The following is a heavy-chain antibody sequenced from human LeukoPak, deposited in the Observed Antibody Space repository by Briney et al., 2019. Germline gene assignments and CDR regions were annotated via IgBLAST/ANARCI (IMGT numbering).Heavy chain of an antibody. CDR1: GGTFSSYA. V-gene: IGHV1-69*05. Sequence: SVKVSCKASGGTFSSYAISWVRQAPGQRLEWMGRIIPIFGTANYAQKFQGRVTITTDESTSTAYMELSSLRSEDTAVYYCASYYYGSGSYYNHETFDYWGQGTLVTVSS. J-gene: IGHJ4*02. CDR2: IIPIFGTA. D-gene: IGHD3-10*01. CDR3: ASYYYGSGSYYNHETFDY.